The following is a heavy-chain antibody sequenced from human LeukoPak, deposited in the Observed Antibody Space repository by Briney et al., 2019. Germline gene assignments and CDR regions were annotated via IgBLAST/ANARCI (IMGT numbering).Heavy chain of an antibody. J-gene: IGHJ4*02. CDR3: ARAQTGLSFDY. V-gene: IGHV4-59*01. D-gene: IGHD3-10*01. CDR1: GGSISSYY. CDR2: IYYSGST. Sequence: PSETLSLTCTVTGGSISSYYWSWIRQPPGKGLEWIGHIYYSGSTNYNPSLKSRVTISVDTSKNQFSLKLSSVTAADTAVYYCARAQTGLSFDYWGQGTLVTVSS.